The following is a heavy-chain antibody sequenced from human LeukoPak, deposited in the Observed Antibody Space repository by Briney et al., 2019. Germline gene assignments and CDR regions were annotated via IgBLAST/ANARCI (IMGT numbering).Heavy chain of an antibody. CDR1: GFTFSNYA. CDR3: AKGGIGENGLDY. V-gene: IGHV3-23*01. D-gene: IGHD6-13*01. Sequence: GGSLRLSCAASGFTFSNYAMTCVPQAPGEGLEWVSYVGSGGSTYNADSAKSRYTISRDKSKNTVYLQMKSLRAEDTAVYYCAKGGIGENGLDYWGQGTLVTVSS. CDR2: VGSGGST. J-gene: IGHJ4*02.